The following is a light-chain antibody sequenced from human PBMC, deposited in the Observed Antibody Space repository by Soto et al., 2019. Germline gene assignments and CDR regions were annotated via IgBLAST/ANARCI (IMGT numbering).Light chain of an antibody. V-gene: IGLV2-8*01. Sequence: QSALTQPPSASGSPGQSVTISCTGTSSDVGGYNYVSWYQQHPGKAPKLMIYEVSKRPSGVPDRFSGSKSGNTASLTVSWLQAEDEAYYYCNSYAGSNNCVFGGGTQLTVL. CDR1: SSDVGGYNY. J-gene: IGLJ2*01. CDR2: EVS. CDR3: NSYAGSNNCV.